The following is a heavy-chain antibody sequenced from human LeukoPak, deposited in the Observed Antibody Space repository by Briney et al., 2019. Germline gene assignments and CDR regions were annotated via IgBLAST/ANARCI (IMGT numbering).Heavy chain of an antibody. CDR2: ISYDGRNK. Sequence: QTGGSLRLSCAASGFTFSSYGMQWVRQAPGKGLEWVAVISYDGRNKYYADSVKGRFTISRDNSKNTLYLQMNSLRAEDTAVYYCAKSYYDFWSGYYQTFDYWGQGTLVTVSS. D-gene: IGHD3-3*01. CDR1: GFTFSSYG. V-gene: IGHV3-30*18. CDR3: AKSYYDFWSGYYQTFDY. J-gene: IGHJ4*02.